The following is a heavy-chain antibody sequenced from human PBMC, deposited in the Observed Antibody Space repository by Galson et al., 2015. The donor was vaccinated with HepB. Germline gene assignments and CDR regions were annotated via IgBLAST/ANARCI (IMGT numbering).Heavy chain of an antibody. CDR3: ARGPYDLRHYFDS. D-gene: IGHD2-21*01. CDR2: ILYDGNNK. CDR1: GFTFSTYP. J-gene: IGHJ4*02. V-gene: IGHV3-30-3*01. Sequence: SLRLSCAASGFTFSTYPMHWVRQAPGKGLEWVAFILYDGNNKNYADSVKGRFTISRDNSKNTLYLQMNSLRPEDTAVYYCARGPYDLRHYFDSWGQGTLVTVSS.